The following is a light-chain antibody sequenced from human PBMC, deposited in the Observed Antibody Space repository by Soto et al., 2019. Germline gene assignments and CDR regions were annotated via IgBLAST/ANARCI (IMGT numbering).Light chain of an antibody. Sequence: VMSQAPAALSVSHGERAPLSCRASQTINNNVAWYQLKDGQVPRLLIYGASTRATDIPARFSGSGSGTEFTLTISSLQPDDFATYYCQHYNSYSEAFGQGTKVDI. CDR2: GAS. CDR3: QHYNSYSEA. J-gene: IGKJ1*01. V-gene: IGKV3-15*01. CDR1: QTINNN.